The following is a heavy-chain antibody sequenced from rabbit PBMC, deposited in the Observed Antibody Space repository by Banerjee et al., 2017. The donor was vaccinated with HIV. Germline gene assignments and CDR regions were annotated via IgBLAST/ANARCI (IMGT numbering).Heavy chain of an antibody. CDR2: MNTISADT. CDR3: ARDLAGVIGWNFNL. D-gene: IGHD4-1*01. Sequence: QEQLEESGGDLVKPGGSLKLSCKASGFDFSSYGVSWVRQAPGKGLEWIACMNTISADTVYATWAKGRFTISKASWTTVTLQMTSLTAADTASYFCARDLAGVIGWNFNLWGPGTLVTVS. V-gene: IGHV1S45*01. J-gene: IGHJ4*01. CDR1: GFDFSSYG.